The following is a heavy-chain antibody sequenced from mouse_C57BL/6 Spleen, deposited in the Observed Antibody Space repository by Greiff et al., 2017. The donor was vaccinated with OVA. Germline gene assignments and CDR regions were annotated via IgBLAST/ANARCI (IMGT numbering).Heavy chain of an antibody. CDR2: FDPNSGGT. V-gene: IGHV1-72*01. CDR1: GYTFTSYW. Sequence: QVQLQQPGAELVKPGASVKLSCKASGYTFTSYWMHWVKQRPGRGLEWIGRFDPNSGGTTYNEKFKSKATLTVDKPSSTAYMQLSSLTSEDSAVYYCARSYGNSGWFAYWGQGTLVTVSA. J-gene: IGHJ3*01. D-gene: IGHD2-10*02. CDR3: ARSYGNSGWFAY.